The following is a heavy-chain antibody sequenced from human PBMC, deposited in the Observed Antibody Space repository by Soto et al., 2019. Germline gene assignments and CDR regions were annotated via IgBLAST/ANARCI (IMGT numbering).Heavy chain of an antibody. Sequence: SETLSLTCSVSCGSISSSSYYWAWIRQPPGKGLEWIGSIYYTGSTYYNPSLKSRVTLSVDTSKNQFSLRLSSVTAAETAVYYCASKIASAALGWFDPWGQGTLVTVSS. J-gene: IGHJ5*02. CDR3: ASKIASAALGWFDP. V-gene: IGHV4-39*01. D-gene: IGHD6-13*01. CDR2: IYYTGST. CDR1: CGSISSSSYY.